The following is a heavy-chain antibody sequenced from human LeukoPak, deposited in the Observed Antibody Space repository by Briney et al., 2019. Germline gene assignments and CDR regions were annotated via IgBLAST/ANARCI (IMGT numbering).Heavy chain of an antibody. CDR3: AKDRESIWYPTFDY. CDR1: GVTFGDYA. V-gene: IGHV3-49*04. CDR2: IRSKAYGGTA. Sequence: GGSLRLSCTASGVTFGDYAMSWVRQAPGKGLEWVGFIRSKAYGGTAEYAASVKGRFTISRDDSKSNAYLQMNSLRAEDTAVYYCAKDRESIWYPTFDYWGQGTLVTVSS. J-gene: IGHJ4*02. D-gene: IGHD6-13*01.